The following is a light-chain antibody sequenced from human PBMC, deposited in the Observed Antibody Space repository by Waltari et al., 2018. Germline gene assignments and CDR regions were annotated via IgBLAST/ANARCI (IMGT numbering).Light chain of an antibody. CDR2: DAS. Sequence: EVVMTQSPATLSLSPGERAHPPCRASPSVSTNLAWHQQKPGQPPRLLIYDASHRATGIPDRFSGSGSGTDFTLTISSLQPEDFATYHCQQDYSAPWTFGQGTKVEVK. J-gene: IGKJ1*01. CDR1: PSVSTN. CDR3: QQDYSAPWT. V-gene: IGKV3D-15*01.